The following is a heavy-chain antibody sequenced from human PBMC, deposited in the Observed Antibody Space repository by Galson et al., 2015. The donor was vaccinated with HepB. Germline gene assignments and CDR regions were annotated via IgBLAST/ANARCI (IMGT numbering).Heavy chain of an antibody. J-gene: IGHJ4*02. Sequence: SVKVSCKASGYTFSNYYMQWVRQAPGQGLEWMGIINPSGGSTTYAQKFQGRVTMTRDMSTSTVYMDLSSLRSEDTAVYYCARVDSGSYFRYWGQGTLVTVSS. D-gene: IGHD1-26*01. CDR1: GYTFSNYY. CDR2: INPSGGST. V-gene: IGHV1-46*01. CDR3: ARVDSGSYFRY.